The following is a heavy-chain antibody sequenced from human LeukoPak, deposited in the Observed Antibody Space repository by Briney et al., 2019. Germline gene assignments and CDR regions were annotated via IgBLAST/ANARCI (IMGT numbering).Heavy chain of an antibody. CDR1: GYSFTSYW. Sequence: GESLKISCKGSGYSFTSYWISRVRQLPGKGLEWMGRIDPSDSYTNYSPSFQGHVTISADKSISTAYLQWSSLKASDTAMYYCARHLYSSSPIDYWGQGTLVTVSS. CDR2: IDPSDSYT. J-gene: IGHJ4*02. D-gene: IGHD6-13*01. V-gene: IGHV5-10-1*01. CDR3: ARHLYSSSPIDY.